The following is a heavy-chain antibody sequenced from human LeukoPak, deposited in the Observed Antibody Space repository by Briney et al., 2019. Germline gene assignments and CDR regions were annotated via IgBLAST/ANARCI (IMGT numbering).Heavy chain of an antibody. CDR2: VNPKSGGT. Sequence: ASVKVSCKASGRTISTYAINWVRQAPGQGLEWMGWVNPKSGGTNYAQKFRGRVTMTRDTSISTVYMELSSLGSDDTAVYYCARDLDYDFCYFFMDVWGKGTTVTVSS. CDR3: ARDLDYDFCYFFMDV. J-gene: IGHJ6*03. V-gene: IGHV1-2*02. D-gene: IGHD3-3*01. CDR1: GRTISTYA.